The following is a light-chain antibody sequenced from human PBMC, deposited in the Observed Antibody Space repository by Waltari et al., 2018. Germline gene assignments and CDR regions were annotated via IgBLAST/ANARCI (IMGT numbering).Light chain of an antibody. CDR3: CSYTSSSTYVL. CDR1: SSDVGTYNY. J-gene: IGLJ2*01. Sequence: QSALTQPASVSGSPGQSITISCTGTSSDVGTYNYVSWYQQHPGKAPKLRIYDVSNRPSGVSNRFSGTKSGNTASLTISGLQAEDEADYYCCSYTSSSTYVLFGGGTKLTVL. V-gene: IGLV2-14*03. CDR2: DVS.